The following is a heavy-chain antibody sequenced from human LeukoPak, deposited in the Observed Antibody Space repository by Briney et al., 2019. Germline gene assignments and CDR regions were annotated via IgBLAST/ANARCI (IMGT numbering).Heavy chain of an antibody. CDR2: INPNSGGT. D-gene: IGHD1-26*01. V-gene: IGHV1-2*02. CDR3: ATRSGSYKYYFDY. CDR1: GYTFTGYY. Sequence: ASVKVFCKASGYTFTGYYMHWVRQAPGQGLEWMGWINPNSGGTNYAQKFQGRVTMTRDTSISTAYMELSSLRSEDTAVYYCATRSGSYKYYFDYWGQGTLVTVSS. J-gene: IGHJ4*02.